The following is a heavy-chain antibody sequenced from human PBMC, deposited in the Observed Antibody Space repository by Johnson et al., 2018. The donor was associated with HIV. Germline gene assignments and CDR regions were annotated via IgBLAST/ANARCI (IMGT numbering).Heavy chain of an antibody. D-gene: IGHD3-10*01. CDR1: AFTFSSND. CDR2: IKQDGSEK. CDR3: ARGNLYYSTDAFDI. J-gene: IGHJ3*02. V-gene: IGHV3-7*01. Sequence: VQLVESGGGLVQPGGSLRLSCGASAFTFSSNDMKWVRQAPGKGLEWVANIKQDGSEKNYLDSVKGRFTISRDNAKNALFLHMNSLRVEDTAVYYCARGNLYYSTDAFDIWGQGTMVTVSS.